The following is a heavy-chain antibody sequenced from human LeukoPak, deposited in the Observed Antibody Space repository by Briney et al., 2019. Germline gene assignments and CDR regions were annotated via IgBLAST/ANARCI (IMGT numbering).Heavy chain of an antibody. Sequence: GGSLRLSCAASGFTFSSYAMSWVRQAPGKGLEWVSAISGSDGSTYYADSVKGRFTISRDNSKNTLYLQMNSLRAEDTAVYYCAYMRGLYYGIDYWGQGTLVTVSS. D-gene: IGHD3-10*01. J-gene: IGHJ4*02. CDR1: GFTFSSYA. V-gene: IGHV3-23*01. CDR2: ISGSDGST. CDR3: AYMRGLYYGIDY.